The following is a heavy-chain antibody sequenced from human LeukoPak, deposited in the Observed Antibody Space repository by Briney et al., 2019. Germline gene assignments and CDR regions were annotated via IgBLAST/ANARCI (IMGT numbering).Heavy chain of an antibody. CDR2: ISGCGSNT. CDR1: GFAFSSYA. D-gene: IGHD3-10*01. V-gene: IGHV3-23*01. J-gene: IGHJ6*03. Sequence: GGSLRLSCAASGFAFSSYAMIWVRQAPGKGLEWVSSISGCGSNTYYADSVKGRFTISRDQSKNTLYVQMNSLRAEDTAIYYCAKSAGDYYYYYMDVWGKGTTVTVPS. CDR3: AKSAGDYYYYYMDV.